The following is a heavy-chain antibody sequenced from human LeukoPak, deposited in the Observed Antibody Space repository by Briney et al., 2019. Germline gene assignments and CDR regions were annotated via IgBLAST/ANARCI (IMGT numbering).Heavy chain of an antibody. CDR3: ARALGYYDILTGYSRPYYFDY. J-gene: IGHJ4*02. Sequence: PRGSLRLSCAASGFTFSSYDMHWVRQATGKGLEWVSAIGTAGDTYYPGSVKGRLTISRENAKNSLYLRMNSLRAGDTAVYYCARALGYYDILTGYSRPYYFDYWGQGTLVTVSS. CDR2: IGTAGDT. CDR1: GFTFSSYD. D-gene: IGHD3-9*01. V-gene: IGHV3-13*01.